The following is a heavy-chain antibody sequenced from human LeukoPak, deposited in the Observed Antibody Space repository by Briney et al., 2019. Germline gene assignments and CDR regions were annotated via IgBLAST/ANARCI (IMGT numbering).Heavy chain of an antibody. V-gene: IGHV3-23*01. Sequence: GGSLRLSCAASGFTFSSYAMSWVRQAPGKGLEWVSAISGIGGSTYYADSVKGRFTISRDNSKNTLYLQMNGLRAQDTAAYYCAKDSGFYYDFWSANKGYYFDYWGQGTLVTVSS. CDR2: ISGIGGST. CDR3: AKDSGFYYDFWSANKGYYFDY. CDR1: GFTFSSYA. D-gene: IGHD3-3*01. J-gene: IGHJ4*02.